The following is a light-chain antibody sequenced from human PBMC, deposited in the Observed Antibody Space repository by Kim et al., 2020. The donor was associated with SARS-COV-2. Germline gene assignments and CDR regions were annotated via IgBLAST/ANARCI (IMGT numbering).Light chain of an antibody. V-gene: IGLV3-1*01. CDR2: QDS. CDR3: QAWDSSTWV. J-gene: IGLJ3*02. Sequence: VSPGQPASSPCSGDKLGDKYACWYQQKPGQSPVLVIYQDSKRPSGIPERFSGSNSGNTATLTISGTQAMDEADYYCQAWDSSTWVFGGGTQLTVL. CDR1: KLGDKY.